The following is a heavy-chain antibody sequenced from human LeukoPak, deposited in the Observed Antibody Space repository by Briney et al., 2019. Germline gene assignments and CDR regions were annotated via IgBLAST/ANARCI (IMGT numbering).Heavy chain of an antibody. Sequence: GRSLRLSCAVSGFTFSNYGMHWVRQAPGKGLEWVAVIWYDGSYKSYADSVKGRFTISGDNSKNTLFLQMNSLRADDTAVYYCARDTLIAAPKTGTVTRIGWFDPWGQGTLVTVSS. V-gene: IGHV3-33*01. CDR3: ARDTLIAAPKTGTVTRIGWFDP. J-gene: IGHJ5*02. CDR2: IWYDGSYK. D-gene: IGHD6-13*01. CDR1: GFTFSNYG.